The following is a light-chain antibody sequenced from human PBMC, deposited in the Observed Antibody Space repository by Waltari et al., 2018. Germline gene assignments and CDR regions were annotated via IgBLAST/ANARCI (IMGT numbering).Light chain of an antibody. CDR1: QSVSSA. CDR3: QHYVRLPAT. CDR2: GAS. V-gene: IGKV3-20*01. Sequence: EIVLTQSPGSLSSSPGERVTLSYRASQSVSSALAWYQQKPGQAPRLLIFGASNRATGIPDRFSGSGSETDFSLTISRLEPEDFAVYYCQHYVRLPATFGRGTKVEIK. J-gene: IGKJ1*01.